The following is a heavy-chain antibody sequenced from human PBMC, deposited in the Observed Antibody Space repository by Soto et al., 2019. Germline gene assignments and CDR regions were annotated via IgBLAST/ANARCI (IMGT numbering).Heavy chain of an antibody. V-gene: IGHV3-23*01. Sequence: GGSLRLSCAASGFTFSSYAMSWVRQAPGKGLEWVSAISGSGGSTYYADSVKGRFTISRDNSKNTLYLQMNSLRAEDTDVYYCAKDLGGSGSYYYYYGMDVGGQGTTVTVSS. CDR2: ISGSGGST. J-gene: IGHJ6*02. CDR1: GFTFSSYA. D-gene: IGHD1-26*01. CDR3: AKDLGGSGSYYYYYGMDV.